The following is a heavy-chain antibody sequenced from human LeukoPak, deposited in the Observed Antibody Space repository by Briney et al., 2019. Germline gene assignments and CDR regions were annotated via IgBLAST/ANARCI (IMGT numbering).Heavy chain of an antibody. V-gene: IGHV1-18*01. CDR1: DYTFTSYG. J-gene: IGHJ4*02. CDR2: ISAYNGNT. D-gene: IGHD1-26*01. Sequence: ASVKVSCKASDYTFTSYGISWVRQAPGQGLEWMGWISAYNGNTNYAQKLQGRVTMTTDTSTSTAYMELRSLRSDDTAVYYCARVSRELTSFDYWGQGTLVTVSS. CDR3: ARVSRELTSFDY.